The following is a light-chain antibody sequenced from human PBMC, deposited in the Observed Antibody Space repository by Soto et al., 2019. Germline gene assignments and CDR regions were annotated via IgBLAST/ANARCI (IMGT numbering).Light chain of an antibody. V-gene: IGLV2-14*01. CDR1: SSDVDDYNY. CDR3: TSSLSNSVVV. Sequence: QSALTQPASVSGSPGQSITISCSGTSSDVDDYNYVSWYQQHPGKAPKLMIYEVSHRLSGVSNRFSGSNSGYTASLTISGLQDEDEADYYFTSSLSNSVVVFGGGTKLTVL. J-gene: IGLJ3*02. CDR2: EVS.